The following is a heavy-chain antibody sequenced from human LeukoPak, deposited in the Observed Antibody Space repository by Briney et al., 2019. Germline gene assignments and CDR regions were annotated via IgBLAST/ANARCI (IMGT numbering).Heavy chain of an antibody. CDR2: IYPGDSDA. D-gene: IGHD3-22*01. Sequence: GESLKISCKGSGYSFTSYWIGRVRQMPGKGLEWMGIIYPGDSDARYSPSFQGQVTISADKSISTAYLQWSSLKASDAAMYYCARTNYYDSSGYYFLDYWGQGTLVTVSS. J-gene: IGHJ4*02. CDR1: GYSFTSYW. CDR3: ARTNYYDSSGYYFLDY. V-gene: IGHV5-51*01.